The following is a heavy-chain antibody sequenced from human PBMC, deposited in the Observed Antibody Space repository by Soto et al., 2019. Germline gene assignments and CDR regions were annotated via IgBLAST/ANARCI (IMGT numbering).Heavy chain of an antibody. CDR3: ARSYDRSGYYYYAMDV. CDR2: IYRSGST. D-gene: IGHD3-22*01. Sequence: QVQLQGSGPGLVKPSETLSLTCTVSGGSVSSGNYYWNWIRQTPGKGLEWIGYIYRSGSTKYNPSLKSRVSISLDTSKNQFSLKLSSMTAADTAVYYCARSYDRSGYYYYAMDVWGQGTTVTVSS. CDR1: GGSVSSGNYY. J-gene: IGHJ6*02. V-gene: IGHV4-61*01.